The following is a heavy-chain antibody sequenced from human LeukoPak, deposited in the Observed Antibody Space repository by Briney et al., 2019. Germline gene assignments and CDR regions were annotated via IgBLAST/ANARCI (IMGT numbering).Heavy chain of an antibody. D-gene: IGHD5-18*01. CDR2: ISWSSGII. CDR3: AKDIGDTATSFYFDY. CDR1: GFTFDDHG. Sequence: AGGSLRLSCAASGFTFDDHGMHWVRQAPGKGLEWVSGISWSSGIIGYADSVKGRFTISRDDAKNSLYLQMNSLRAEDTALYYCAKDIGDTATSFYFDYWGQGTLVTVSS. J-gene: IGHJ4*02. V-gene: IGHV3-9*01.